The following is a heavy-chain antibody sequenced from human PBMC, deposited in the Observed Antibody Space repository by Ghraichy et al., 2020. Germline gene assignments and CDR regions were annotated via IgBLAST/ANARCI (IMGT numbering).Heavy chain of an antibody. CDR2: IYYSGST. D-gene: IGHD3-22*01. J-gene: IGHJ1*01. V-gene: IGHV4-39*01. CDR3: ATQTIIVVPRHFQT. Sequence: SETLSLTCTVSGGSISSSSYYWGWIRQPPGKGLELIGSIYYSGSTYYNPSLKSRVTISVDTSKNQFSLRLRSVTAADTAVYYCATQTIIVVPRHFQTGARAPWSPSPQ. CDR1: GGSISSSSYY.